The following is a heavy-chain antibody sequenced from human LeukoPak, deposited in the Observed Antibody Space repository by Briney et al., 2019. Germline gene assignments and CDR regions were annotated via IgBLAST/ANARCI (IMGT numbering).Heavy chain of an antibody. Sequence: GGSLRLSCSASGFIFSSYAMHWVRPAPGKGLEYVSAISSNGGSTYYADSVKGRFTISRDNSKNTLYLQMSSLRAEDTAVYYCVKGGRVPAALGNGMDVWGQGTTVTVSS. CDR1: GFIFSSYA. V-gene: IGHV3-64D*06. CDR3: VKGGRVPAALGNGMDV. CDR2: ISSNGGST. J-gene: IGHJ6*02. D-gene: IGHD2-2*01.